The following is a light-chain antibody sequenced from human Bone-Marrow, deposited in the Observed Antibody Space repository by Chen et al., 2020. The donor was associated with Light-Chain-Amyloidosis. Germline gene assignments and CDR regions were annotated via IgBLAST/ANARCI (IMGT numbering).Light chain of an antibody. V-gene: IGLV2-23*02. CDR3: CSYAGSDTFV. CDR1: SSDIGSYNH. CDR2: EAT. Sequence: QSALTQPASVSASPGQSITISCTGTSSDIGSYNHVSWYQHHPGKAPKVLIYEATKRPSGVSSRFSGSTSASPASLTISGLQAEDEAAFYCCSYAGSDTFVFGGGTMLTVL. J-gene: IGLJ3*02.